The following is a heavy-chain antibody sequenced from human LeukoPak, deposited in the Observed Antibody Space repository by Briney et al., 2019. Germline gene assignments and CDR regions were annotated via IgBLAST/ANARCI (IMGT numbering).Heavy chain of an antibody. V-gene: IGHV4-4*07. D-gene: IGHD4-17*01. J-gene: IGHJ4*02. CDR3: ARGPTTVTRAFDY. CDR1: GGSFTIYY. CDR2: IYTSGST. Sequence: SETLSLTCTVSGGSFTIYYWSWIRQPAGKGLEWIGHIYTSGSTNYNPSLKSRVTMSVDTSKNQFSLNLSSVTAADTAVYYCARGPTTVTRAFDYWGQGALVTVSS.